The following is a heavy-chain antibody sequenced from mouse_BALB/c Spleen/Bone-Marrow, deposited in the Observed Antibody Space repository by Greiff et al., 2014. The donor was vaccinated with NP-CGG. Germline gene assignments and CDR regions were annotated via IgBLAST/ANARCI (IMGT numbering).Heavy chain of an antibody. V-gene: IGHV1S81*02. D-gene: IGHD2-2*01. J-gene: IGHJ1*01. CDR3: TRSGTSWLRRSWYFDV. CDR1: GYTFTSYY. Sequence: VQLQQSGAELVKPGASVKLSCKASGYTFTSYYMYWVKQRPGQGLGWIGEINPSNGGTNFNEKLKSKATLTVDKSSSTAYMQLSSLTSEDSAVYYCTRSGTSWLRRSWYFDVWGAGTSVTVSS. CDR2: INPSNGGT.